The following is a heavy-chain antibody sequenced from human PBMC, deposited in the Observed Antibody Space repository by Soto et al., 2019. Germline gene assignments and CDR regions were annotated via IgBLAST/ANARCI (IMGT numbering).Heavy chain of an antibody. Sequence: QVPLVQSGAEVKKPGASVKVSCKASGYTFTSYGISWVRQAPGQGLEWMGWISAYNGNTNYAQKLQGRVTRTTDTSTSTAYMELRSLRSDDTAVYYCARDSRWDSSGYNGMDVWGQGTTVTVSS. D-gene: IGHD3-22*01. CDR2: ISAYNGNT. V-gene: IGHV1-18*01. CDR3: ARDSRWDSSGYNGMDV. CDR1: GYTFTSYG. J-gene: IGHJ6*02.